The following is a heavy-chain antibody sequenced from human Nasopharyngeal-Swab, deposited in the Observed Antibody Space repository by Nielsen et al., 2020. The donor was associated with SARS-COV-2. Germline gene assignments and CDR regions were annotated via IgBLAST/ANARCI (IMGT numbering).Heavy chain of an antibody. CDR2: INHAGSP. CDR1: GGSLSGYQ. CDR3: ARGRGLVVAAAKGVTGLLDYGMDV. J-gene: IGHJ6*02. D-gene: IGHD2-15*01. V-gene: IGHV4-34*01. Sequence: SETLSLTCAVYGGSLSGYQWNWIRQAPGMGLEWLGEINHAGSPKYEPSLRGRVTISIDTSKNQLSLRLSSLTAADTAVYYCARGRGLVVAAAKGVTGLLDYGMDVWGQGTTVTVSS.